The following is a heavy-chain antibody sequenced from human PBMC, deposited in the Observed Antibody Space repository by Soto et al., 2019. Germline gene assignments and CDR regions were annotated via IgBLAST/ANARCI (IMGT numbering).Heavy chain of an antibody. J-gene: IGHJ6*03. Sequence: PGGSLRLSCAASGFTFSDHYMDWVRQAPGKGLEWVGRTRNKANSYTTEYAASVKGRFTISRDDSKNSLYLQMNSLKTEDTAVYYCARGIVVPAAIVLGPPETYYYYYMDVWGKGTTVTVSS. V-gene: IGHV3-72*01. CDR1: GFTFSDHY. CDR2: TRNKANSYTT. D-gene: IGHD2-2*01. CDR3: ARGIVVPAAIVLGPPETYYYYYMDV.